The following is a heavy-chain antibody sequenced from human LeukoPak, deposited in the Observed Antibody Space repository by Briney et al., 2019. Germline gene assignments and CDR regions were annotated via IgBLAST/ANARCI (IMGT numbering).Heavy chain of an antibody. J-gene: IGHJ4*02. V-gene: IGHV3-23*01. Sequence: GGSLRLSCAASGFTFSSYAMSWVRQAPGKGLEWVSAISGSGGSTYYADSVKGRFTISRDNAKNSLYPQMNSLRAEDTAVYYCARARGCGGSCYRYYFDYWGQGTLVTVSS. D-gene: IGHD2-15*01. CDR2: ISGSGGST. CDR3: ARARGCGGSCYRYYFDY. CDR1: GFTFSSYA.